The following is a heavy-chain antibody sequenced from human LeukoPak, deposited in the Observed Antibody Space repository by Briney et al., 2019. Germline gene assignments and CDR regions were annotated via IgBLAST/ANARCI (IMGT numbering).Heavy chain of an antibody. CDR3: ARSPDYSRFDY. CDR2: MNPNSGNT. D-gene: IGHD4-11*01. V-gene: IGHV1-8*03. CDR1: GYTFTGYY. Sequence: ASVKVSCKASGYTFTGYYMHWVRQAPGQGLEWMGWMNPNSGNTGYAQKFQGRVTITRNTSISTAYMELSSLRSDDTAVYHCARSPDYSRFDYWGQGTLVTVSS. J-gene: IGHJ4*02.